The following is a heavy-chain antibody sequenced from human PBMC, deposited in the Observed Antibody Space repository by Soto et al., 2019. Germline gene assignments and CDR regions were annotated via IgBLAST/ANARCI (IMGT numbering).Heavy chain of an antibody. CDR3: ARDGAHLETYYDILTGRNDFDI. D-gene: IGHD3-9*01. CDR2: ISSSSSTI. J-gene: IGHJ3*02. CDR1: GFTCSSYS. V-gene: IGHV3-48*02. Sequence: PGGSLRLSCAASGFTCSSYSMNWVRQAPGKGLECVSYISSSSSTIYYADSVKGRFTISRDNAKNSLYLQMNSLRDEDTAVYYCARDGAHLETYYDILTGRNDFDIWGQGTMVTVSS.